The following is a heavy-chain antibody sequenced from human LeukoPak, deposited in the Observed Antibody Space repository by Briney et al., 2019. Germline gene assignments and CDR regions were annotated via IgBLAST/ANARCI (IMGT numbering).Heavy chain of an antibody. CDR3: ARGLVATITSGYYYYGMDV. CDR1: SGSISSGSYY. D-gene: IGHD5-12*01. Sequence: PSQTPSLTCTVSSGSISSGSYYWSWIRQPAGKGLEWIGRIYTSGSTNYNPSLKSRVTISVDTSKNQFSLKLSSVTAADTAVYYCARGLVATITSGYYYYGMDVWGQGTTVTVSS. J-gene: IGHJ6*02. CDR2: IYTSGST. V-gene: IGHV4-61*02.